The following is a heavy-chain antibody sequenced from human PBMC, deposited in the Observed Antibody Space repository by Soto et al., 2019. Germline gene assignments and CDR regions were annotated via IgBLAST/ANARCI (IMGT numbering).Heavy chain of an antibody. Sequence: PGGSLRLSCAASGFTFSNAWMSWVRQAPGKGLEWVGRIKSKTDGGTTDYAAPVKGSFTISRDDSKNTQYLQMNSLKTEDTAVYYCTTDLLRSYFDFWSGYYRPDAFDIWGQGTMVTVSS. D-gene: IGHD3-3*01. CDR3: TTDLLRSYFDFWSGYYRPDAFDI. V-gene: IGHV3-15*01. CDR1: GFTFSNAW. J-gene: IGHJ3*02. CDR2: IKSKTDGGTT.